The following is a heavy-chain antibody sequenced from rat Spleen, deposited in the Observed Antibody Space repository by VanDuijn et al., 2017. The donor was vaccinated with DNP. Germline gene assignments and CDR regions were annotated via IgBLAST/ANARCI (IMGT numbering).Heavy chain of an antibody. V-gene: IGHV2-72*01. J-gene: IGHJ1*01. CDR1: GFSLTSHG. CDR3: ARHKNWYFDF. CDR2: IWAAETT. Sequence: QVKLEESGPGLMQPSETLSLTCTVSGFSLTSHGVGWVRQPLGKGLVWMGTIWAAETTHYNSAVQSRLSISRDTSKRQFFLKMNSLQREDTVPYYGARHKNWYFDFWGPGTRVTVS.